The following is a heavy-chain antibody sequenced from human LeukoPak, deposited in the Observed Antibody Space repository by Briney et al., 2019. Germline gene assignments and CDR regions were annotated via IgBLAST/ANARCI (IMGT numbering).Heavy chain of an antibody. D-gene: IGHD1-26*01. CDR2: IYTSGST. CDR3: ARDRDWESPFYMDV. V-gene: IGHV4-4*07. Sequence: SETLSLTYTVSGGSISSYYWSWIRQPAGKGLEWIGRIYTSGSTNYNPSLKSRVTMSVDTSKNQFSLKLSSVTAADTAVYYCARDRDWESPFYMDVWGKGTTVTVSS. CDR1: GGSISSYY. J-gene: IGHJ6*03.